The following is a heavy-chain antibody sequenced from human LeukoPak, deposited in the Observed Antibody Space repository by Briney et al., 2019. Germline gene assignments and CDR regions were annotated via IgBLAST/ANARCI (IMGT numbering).Heavy chain of an antibody. J-gene: IGHJ4*02. CDR3: AKWGRFPWLQSKVDY. Sequence: GGSLRLSCAASGFTFSSYAMSWVRQAPGKGLEWVTAISGSGGSTYYADSVKGRFTISRDNSKNTLYLQMNSLRAEDTAVYYCAKWGRFPWLQSKVDYWGQGTLVTVSS. D-gene: IGHD5-24*01. CDR1: GFTFSSYA. CDR2: ISGSGGST. V-gene: IGHV3-23*01.